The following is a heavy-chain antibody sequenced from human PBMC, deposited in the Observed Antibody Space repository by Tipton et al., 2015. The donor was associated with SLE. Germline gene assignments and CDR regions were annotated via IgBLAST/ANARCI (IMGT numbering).Heavy chain of an antibody. CDR3: ARTEQGTGSYYRLVFEI. Sequence: TLSLTCTVPGGSISSYYWSWIRQPPGKGLEWIGYIYYSGSTNYNPSLKSRVTISVDTSKNHFSLKLYSVTAADTAVYYCARTEQGTGSYYRLVFEIWGQGTLVTVSS. CDR2: IYYSGST. V-gene: IGHV4-59*12. D-gene: IGHD3-10*01. CDR1: GGSISSYY. J-gene: IGHJ4*02.